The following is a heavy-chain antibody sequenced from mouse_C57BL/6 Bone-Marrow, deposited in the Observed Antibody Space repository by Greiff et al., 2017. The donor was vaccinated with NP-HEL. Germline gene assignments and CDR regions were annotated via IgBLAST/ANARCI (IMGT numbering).Heavy chain of an antibody. CDR2: IRNKANGYTT. Sequence: EVKVEESGGGLVQPGGSLSLSCAASGFTFTDYYMSWVRQPPGKALEWLGFIRNKANGYTTEYSASVKGRFTISRDNSQSILYPQMNALRAEDSATYYCARPIYYDYSFAYWGQGTLVTVSA. CDR1: GFTFTDYY. CDR3: ARPIYYDYSFAY. V-gene: IGHV7-3*01. D-gene: IGHD2-4*01. J-gene: IGHJ3*01.